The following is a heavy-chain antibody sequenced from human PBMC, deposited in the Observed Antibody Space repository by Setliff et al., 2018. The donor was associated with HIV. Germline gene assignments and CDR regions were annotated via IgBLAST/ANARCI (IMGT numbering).Heavy chain of an antibody. V-gene: IGHV4-4*09. D-gene: IGHD3-22*01. CDR3: ARGLSFYDPGGFDY. CDR1: GGSISSYY. J-gene: IGHJ4*02. CDR2: IYTSGST. Sequence: SETLSLTCTVSGGSISSYYWSWIRQPPGKGLEWIGYIYTSGSTNYNPSLKSRVTISVDTSKSQFSLKLSSVTAADTAVYYCARGLSFYDPGGFDYWGQGTLVTAPQ.